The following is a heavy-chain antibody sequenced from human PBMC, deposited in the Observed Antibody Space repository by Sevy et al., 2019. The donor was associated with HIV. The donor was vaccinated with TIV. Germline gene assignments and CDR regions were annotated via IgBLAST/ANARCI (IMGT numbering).Heavy chain of an antibody. V-gene: IGHV4-38-2*02. Sequence: SETLSLTCTVSGYSISSGYYWGWIRQPPGKGLEWIGSIYHSGSTYYNPSLKSRVTISVDTSKNQFSLKLSSVTAADTAMYYCARENGYKLRDNYFDYWGQGTLVTVSS. CDR1: GYSISSGYY. D-gene: IGHD5-12*01. CDR2: IYHSGST. CDR3: ARENGYKLRDNYFDY. J-gene: IGHJ4*02.